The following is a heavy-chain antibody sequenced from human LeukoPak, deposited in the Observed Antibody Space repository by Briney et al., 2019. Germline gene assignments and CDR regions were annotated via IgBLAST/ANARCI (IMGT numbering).Heavy chain of an antibody. J-gene: IGHJ4*02. D-gene: IGHD2-15*01. CDR1: GGSISSGSYY. Sequence: SETLSLTCTVSGGSISSGSYYWGWIRQPPGKGLEWIGSIYHSGSTYYNPSLKGRVTISVDTSKSQFSLKLSSVTAADTAVYYCARAAFAGGSYMGYWGQGTLVTVSS. CDR3: ARAAFAGGSYMGY. V-gene: IGHV4-39*07. CDR2: IYHSGST.